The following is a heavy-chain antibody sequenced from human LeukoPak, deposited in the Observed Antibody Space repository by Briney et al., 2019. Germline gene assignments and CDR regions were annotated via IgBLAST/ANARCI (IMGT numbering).Heavy chain of an antibody. V-gene: IGHV3-30*02. CDR3: AKAGLAMPPDY. CDR2: IRYDGSHK. D-gene: IGHD2-2*01. CDR1: GFTFGSYG. Sequence: GGSLRLSCAASGFTFGSYGMHWVRQAPGKGLEWVAFIRYDGSHKYSADSVEGRFTISRDNSKNTLYLQMNSLRAEDTAVYHCAKAGLAMPPDYWGQGTLVTVSS. J-gene: IGHJ4*02.